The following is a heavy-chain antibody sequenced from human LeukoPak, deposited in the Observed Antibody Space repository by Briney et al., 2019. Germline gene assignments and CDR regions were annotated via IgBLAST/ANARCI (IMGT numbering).Heavy chain of an antibody. Sequence: GGSLGLSCAASGFTFSSYAMSWVRQAPGKGLEWVSAISGSGGSTYYADSVKGRFTISRDNSKNTLYLQMNSLRAEDTAVYYCAKDPMVRGVFEYFDYWGQGTLVTVSS. CDR2: ISGSGGST. D-gene: IGHD3-10*01. V-gene: IGHV3-23*01. CDR1: GFTFSSYA. CDR3: AKDPMVRGVFEYFDY. J-gene: IGHJ4*02.